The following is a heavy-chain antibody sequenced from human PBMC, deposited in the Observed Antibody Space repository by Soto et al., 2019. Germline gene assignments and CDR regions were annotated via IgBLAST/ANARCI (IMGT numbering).Heavy chain of an antibody. CDR3: ARDHLIDIVVVPALKTYYYGMDV. V-gene: IGHV4-30-2*01. CDR1: GGSISSGGYS. CDR2: IYHSGST. Sequence: QLQLQESGSGLVKPSQTLSLTCAVSGGSISSGGYSWSWIRQPPGKGLEWIGYIYHSGSTYYNPSLKSRVTISVDRSKNQFSLKLSSVTAEDTAVYYCARDHLIDIVVVPALKTYYYGMDVWGQGTTVTVSS. D-gene: IGHD2-2*01. J-gene: IGHJ6*02.